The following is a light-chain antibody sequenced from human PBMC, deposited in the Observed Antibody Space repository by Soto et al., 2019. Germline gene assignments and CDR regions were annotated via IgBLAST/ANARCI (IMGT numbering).Light chain of an antibody. Sequence: IPMTQSPSSLSASVGDRVTITCQASQDITNYLIWYQQKPGKAPKVLIYDASSLGTGVSSRFSVSGSGTHFTLTISSLQPEDIAPYYCQQFDSVPCTFGQGTKLEFK. V-gene: IGKV1-33*01. CDR2: DAS. J-gene: IGKJ2*02. CDR3: QQFDSVPCT. CDR1: QDITNY.